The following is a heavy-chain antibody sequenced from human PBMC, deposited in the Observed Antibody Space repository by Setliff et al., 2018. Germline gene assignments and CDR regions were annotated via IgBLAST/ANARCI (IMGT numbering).Heavy chain of an antibody. CDR3: ARDLGHGGDSDY. J-gene: IGHJ4*02. CDR1: GGSFSGYY. CDR2: IGHTGSI. Sequence: SETLSLTCAVYGGSFSGYYWGWIRQPPGKGLEWVGNIGHTGSINYNPSLKSRLTISRDTSKNQVSLKLNSVTATDTAVYYCARDLGHGGDSDYWGQGILVTVSS. D-gene: IGHD2-21*02. V-gene: IGHV4-34*01.